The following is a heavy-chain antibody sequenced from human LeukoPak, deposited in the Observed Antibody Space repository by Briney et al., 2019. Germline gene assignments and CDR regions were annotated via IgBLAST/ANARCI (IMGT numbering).Heavy chain of an antibody. Sequence: SGGSLRLSCAASGFTLSSNSMNWVRQAPGKGLEWVSYISRSTTAIHYADSVKGRFTISRENAKNSLYLQMNSLRDEDTAVYYCARDLDGSGRACDFWGQGALVTVSS. J-gene: IGHJ4*02. CDR3: ARDLDGSGRACDF. D-gene: IGHD3-10*01. CDR1: GFTLSSNS. CDR2: ISRSTTAI. V-gene: IGHV3-48*02.